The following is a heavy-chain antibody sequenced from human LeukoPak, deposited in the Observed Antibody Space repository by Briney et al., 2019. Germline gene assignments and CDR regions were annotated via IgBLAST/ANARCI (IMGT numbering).Heavy chain of an antibody. CDR1: GFTFSRHG. CDR2: ISNDGSRK. Sequence: GGSLRLSCAPSGFTFSRHGMHWVRQAPDKGLEWVAIISNDGSRKYYAHSVEGRFTISRDNSKNTLYLQMDSLRAEDTAVYYCARDGGYDFWSGYYQDYWGQGTLVTVSS. V-gene: IGHV3-30*03. J-gene: IGHJ4*02. D-gene: IGHD3-3*01. CDR3: ARDGGYDFWSGYYQDY.